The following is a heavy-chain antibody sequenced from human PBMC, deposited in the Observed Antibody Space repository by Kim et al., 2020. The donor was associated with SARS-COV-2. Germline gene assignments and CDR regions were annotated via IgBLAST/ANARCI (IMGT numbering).Heavy chain of an antibody. V-gene: IGHV4-31*03. J-gene: IGHJ3*02. CDR1: GGSISSGGYY. CDR3: ARGVTSGGDVGRVAFDI. D-gene: IGHD2-21*02. CDR2: IYYSGST. Sequence: SETLSLTCTVSGGSISSGGYYWSWIRQHPGKGLEWIGYIYYSGSTYYNPSLKSRVTISVDTSKNQFSLKLSSVTAADTAVYYCARGVTSGGDVGRVAFDIWGQGTMVTVSS.